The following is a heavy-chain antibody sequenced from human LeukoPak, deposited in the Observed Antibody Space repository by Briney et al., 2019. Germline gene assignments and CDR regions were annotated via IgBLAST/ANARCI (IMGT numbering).Heavy chain of an antibody. J-gene: IGHJ6*02. CDR2: TYYRSKWYN. V-gene: IGHV6-1*01. CDR3: ARGGYYGLDV. CDR1: GDSVSSNSAA. Sequence: SQTLSLTCALSGDSVSSNSAAWDWIRQSPSTGLEWLGRTYYRSKWYNDYAVSVKSRITINPDTSKNQFSLQMNPVTPEDTAVYFCARGGYYGLDVWGQGTTVTVSS.